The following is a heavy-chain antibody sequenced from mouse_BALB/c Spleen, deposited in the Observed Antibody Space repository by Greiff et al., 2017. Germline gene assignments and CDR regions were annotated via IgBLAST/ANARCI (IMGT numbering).Heavy chain of an antibody. CDR2: ISYSGST. J-gene: IGHJ2*01. CDR3: ARDFSYDYVYYFDY. V-gene: IGHV3-2*02. D-gene: IGHD2-4*01. CDR1: GYSITSDYA. Sequence: EVKLQESGPGLVKPSQSLSLTCTVTGYSITSDYAWNWIRQFPGNKLEWMGYISYSGSTSYNPSLKSRISITRDTSKNQFFLQLNSVTTEDTATSYCARDFSYDYVYYFDYWGQGTTLTVSS.